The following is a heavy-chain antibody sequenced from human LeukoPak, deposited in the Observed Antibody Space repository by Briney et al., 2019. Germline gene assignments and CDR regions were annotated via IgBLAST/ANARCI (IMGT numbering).Heavy chain of an antibody. J-gene: IGHJ4*02. Sequence: PGGSLRLSCAASGFTFSSYSMNWVRQAPGKGLEWVSSISSSENYVYYADSVKGRFIISRDDAKNSLYLQMNSLRADDTAVYYCARDIRGLSNRYFDYWGQGTLVTVSS. CDR3: ARDIRGLSNRYFDY. CDR1: GFTFSSYS. CDR2: ISSSENYV. V-gene: IGHV3-21*01. D-gene: IGHD1-14*01.